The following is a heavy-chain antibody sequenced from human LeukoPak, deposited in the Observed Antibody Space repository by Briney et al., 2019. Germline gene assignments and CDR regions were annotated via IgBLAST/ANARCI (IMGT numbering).Heavy chain of an antibody. D-gene: IGHD5-24*01. CDR2: IYYTGST. Sequence: SGTLSLTCFVSGVSIRSYYWTWIRQTPGKGLEWIGYIYYTGSTNYNPSLKSRVTMSLDTSKNQFSLKLSSVTAADTAVYYCARGARAGYNLEPFDYWGQGTLVTVSS. V-gene: IGHV4-59*08. CDR3: ARGARAGYNLEPFDY. CDR1: GVSIRSYY. J-gene: IGHJ4*02.